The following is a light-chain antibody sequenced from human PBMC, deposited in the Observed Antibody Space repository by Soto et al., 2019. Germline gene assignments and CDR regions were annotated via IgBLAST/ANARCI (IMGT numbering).Light chain of an antibody. V-gene: IGKV1-5*03. Sequence: IQMTQSPSTLSSSLGDRVTITCGASQSVSSWLAWYQQKPGKAPKLLIYKASNLQSGVPSRFSGSVSGTDGIITINWLKSEDGATYYCQQSYDYPRTFGQGTKVDIK. CDR1: QSVSSW. J-gene: IGKJ1*01. CDR2: KAS. CDR3: QQSYDYPRT.